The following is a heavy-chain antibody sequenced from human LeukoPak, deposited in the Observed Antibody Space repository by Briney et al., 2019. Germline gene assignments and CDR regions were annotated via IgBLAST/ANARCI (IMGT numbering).Heavy chain of an antibody. CDR2: INPSGGST. J-gene: IGHJ3*02. D-gene: IGHD6-13*01. V-gene: IGHV1-46*01. CDR1: GYTFTSND. CDR3: ARFASLYSRSWYYAFDI. Sequence: GASVKVSCKAFGYTFTSNDIHWVRQAPGQGLEWMGIINPSGGSTSYAQKFQGRVTMTRDTSTSTVYMELSSLKSEDTAVYYCARFASLYSRSWYYAFDIWGQGTMVTVSS.